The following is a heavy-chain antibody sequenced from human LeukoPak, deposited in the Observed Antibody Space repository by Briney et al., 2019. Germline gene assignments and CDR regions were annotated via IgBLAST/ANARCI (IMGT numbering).Heavy chain of an antibody. V-gene: IGHV2-70*01. CDR1: GFSLSTSGMC. CDR2: IDWDDDK. D-gene: IGHD2-2*01. CDR3: ARTPADIVVVPAAMRHYYYGMDV. Sequence: SGPTLVNPTQTLTLTCTFSGFSLSTSGMCVSWIRQPPGKALEWLALIDWDDDKYYSTSLKTRLTISKDTSKNQVVLTITNMDPVDTATYYCARTPADIVVVPAAMRHYYYGMDVWGKGTTVTVSP. J-gene: IGHJ6*04.